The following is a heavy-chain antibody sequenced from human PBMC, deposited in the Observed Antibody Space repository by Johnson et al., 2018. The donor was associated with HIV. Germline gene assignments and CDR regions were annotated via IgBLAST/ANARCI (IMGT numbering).Heavy chain of an antibody. CDR2: LSGSGFDK. CDR1: QFIFKDYY. CDR3: ARDVDTAMVTCAFDI. Sequence: QMQLVESGGGLAKPAWSPRLSCAASQFIFKDYYMNWIRQAPGKGLEWISYLSGSGFDKFYADSVKGRFTISRDNSTNTLYLQMPSLIAEDTAVYYWARDVDTAMVTCAFDIWGQGTMVTVSS. D-gene: IGHD5-18*01. J-gene: IGHJ3*02. V-gene: IGHV3-11*04.